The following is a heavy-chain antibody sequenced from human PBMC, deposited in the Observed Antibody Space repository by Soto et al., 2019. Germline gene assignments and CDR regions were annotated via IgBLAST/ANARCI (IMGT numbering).Heavy chain of an antibody. CDR1: GDSVFSNGIA. CDR2: TYYKSRWYN. D-gene: IGHD6-13*01. CDR3: ARGRSSSIHF. J-gene: IGHJ4*02. Sequence: SQTLSLTCDISGDSVFSNGIAWNWIRQSPSRGLEWLGRTYYKSRWYNDYAVSVKSRLIVNLDTSKNQFSLRLNSVTAEDTAVYYCARGRSSSIHFWGQGTLVTVSS. V-gene: IGHV6-1*01.